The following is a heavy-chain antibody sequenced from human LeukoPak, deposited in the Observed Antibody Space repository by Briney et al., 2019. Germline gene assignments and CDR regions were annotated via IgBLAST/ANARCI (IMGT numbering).Heavy chain of an antibody. J-gene: IGHJ4*02. Sequence: GGSLRLSCAASGFTLSTYAMSWVRKAPGKGLEWVSVIRGCGGITYYADSVKGRFTVSRDNSKNTLYLQMNSLRADDTAEYYCAKDAMEYCGSTDCYALDYWGQGTLVIVSS. CDR1: GFTLSTYA. V-gene: IGHV3-23*01. CDR2: IRGCGGIT. D-gene: IGHD2-2*01. CDR3: AKDAMEYCGSTDCYALDY.